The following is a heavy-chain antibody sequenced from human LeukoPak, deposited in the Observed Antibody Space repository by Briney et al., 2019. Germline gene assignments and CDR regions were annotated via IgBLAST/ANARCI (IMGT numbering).Heavy chain of an antibody. Sequence: ASVKVSCKASGYTFTGYYMHWVRQAPGQGLEWMGWINPNSGGTNYAQKFQGWVTMTRDTSISTAYMGLSRLRSDDTAVYYCARGGVSSCYSGYYYGMDVWGQGTTVTVSS. J-gene: IGHJ6*02. D-gene: IGHD2-15*01. CDR2: INPNSGGT. V-gene: IGHV1-2*04. CDR3: ARGGVSSCYSGYYYGMDV. CDR1: GYTFTGYY.